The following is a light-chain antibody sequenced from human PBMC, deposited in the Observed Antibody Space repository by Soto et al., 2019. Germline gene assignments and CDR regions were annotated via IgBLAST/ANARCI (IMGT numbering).Light chain of an antibody. V-gene: IGLV2-14*01. CDR1: SSDVGGYNY. J-gene: IGLJ1*01. CDR2: DVS. Sequence: QSVLTQPASVSGSPGQSITISCTGTSSDVGGYNYASWYQQHPGKAPKFMIYDVSNRPSGVSNRFSGSKSGNTASLTISGLQAEDEADYYCTSYTTSNTRQIVFGTGTKLTVL. CDR3: TSYTTSNTRQIV.